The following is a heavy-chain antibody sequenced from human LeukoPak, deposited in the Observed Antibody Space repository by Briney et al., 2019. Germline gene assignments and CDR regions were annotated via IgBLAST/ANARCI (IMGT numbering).Heavy chain of an antibody. V-gene: IGHV3-7*01. Sequence: GGSLRLSCAGSGFIFSNYWMSWVRQAPGKGLEWVANIKQDGSEKYYVDSVKGRFTISRDNAKNSLYLQMNSLRAEDTAVYYCANYDFWSGYYFDYWGQGTLVTVSS. CDR1: GFIFSNYW. CDR2: IKQDGSEK. D-gene: IGHD3-3*01. CDR3: ANYDFWSGYYFDY. J-gene: IGHJ4*02.